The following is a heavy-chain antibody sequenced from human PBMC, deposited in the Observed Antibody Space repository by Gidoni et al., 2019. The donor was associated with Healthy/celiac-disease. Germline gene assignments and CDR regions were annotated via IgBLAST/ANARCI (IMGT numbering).Heavy chain of an antibody. Sequence: GGSTYYADSVKGRFTISRDNSKNTLYLQMNSLRAEDTAVYYCARLAGDFWSGYYGDYWGQGTLVTVSS. CDR3: ARLAGDFWSGYYGDY. J-gene: IGHJ4*02. V-gene: IGHV3-23*01. D-gene: IGHD3-3*01. CDR2: GGST.